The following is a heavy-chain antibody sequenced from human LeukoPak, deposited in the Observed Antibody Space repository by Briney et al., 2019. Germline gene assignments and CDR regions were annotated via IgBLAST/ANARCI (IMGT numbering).Heavy chain of an antibody. CDR1: GFIFGSYW. CDR3: AGGNYFGF. V-gene: IGHV3-7*05. J-gene: IGHJ4*02. Sequence: GGSLRLSCAASGFIFGSYWMSWVRQAPGKGLEWVANIKQDGSERYYVDSVRGRFTISRDNAKDSLFLQMNSLRVEDTAIYYCAGGNYFGFWGQGTLVTVSS. CDR2: IKQDGSER.